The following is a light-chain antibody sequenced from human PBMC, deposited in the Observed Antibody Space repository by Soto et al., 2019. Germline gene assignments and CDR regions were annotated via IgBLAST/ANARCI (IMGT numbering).Light chain of an antibody. Sequence: EMVMTHSPVSLPATPGEPASILCLSRQRLLNSTGYTCLDWYLQKPGQSPQFLIYLVSNRSSGVPDRFSGSGSGTDFTLKISRVEAEDVGVYFCMQAAQTPYTFGQGTKLEIK. J-gene: IGKJ2*01. CDR3: MQAAQTPYT. CDR2: LVS. CDR1: QRLLNSTGYTC. V-gene: IGKV2-28*01.